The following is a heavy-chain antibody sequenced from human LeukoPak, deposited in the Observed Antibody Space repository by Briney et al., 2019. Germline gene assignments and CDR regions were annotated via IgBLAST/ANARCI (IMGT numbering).Heavy chain of an antibody. CDR1: GGSISSSSYY. V-gene: IGHV4-39*07. Sequence: SETLSLTCTVSGGSISSSSYYWGWIRQPPGKGPEWIGSIYYSGSTYYNPSLKSRVTISVDTSKNQFSLKLSSVTAADTAVYYCARDGGVLSGNDAFDIWGQGTMVTVSS. CDR3: ARDGGVLSGNDAFDI. CDR2: IYYSGST. D-gene: IGHD2-8*02. J-gene: IGHJ3*02.